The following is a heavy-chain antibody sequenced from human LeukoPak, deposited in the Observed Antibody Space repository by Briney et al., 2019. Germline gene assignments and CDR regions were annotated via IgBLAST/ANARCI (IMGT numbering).Heavy chain of an antibody. D-gene: IGHD3-22*01. V-gene: IGHV3-48*01. CDR3: AREYYDTRGYYWFDY. CDR1: GFAFSTYR. J-gene: IGHJ4*02. Sequence: GGSLRLSRAASGFAFSTYRMTWVRQAPGRELEWVSYISGPSTTIYYADSVKGRFTISRDNAKNSLYLQMNSLRGEDTAIYYCAREYYDTRGYYWFDYWGRGTLVTVSS. CDR2: ISGPSTTI.